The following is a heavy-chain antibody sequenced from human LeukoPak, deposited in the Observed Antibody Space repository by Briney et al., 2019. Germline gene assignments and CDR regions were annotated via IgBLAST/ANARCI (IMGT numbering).Heavy chain of an antibody. J-gene: IGHJ4*02. CDR1: GSTFSNYA. CDR2: ISWNSGSI. D-gene: IGHD5-12*01. Sequence: GGSLRLSCVASGSTFSNYAMSWVRQAPGKGLEWVSGISWNSGSIGYADSVKGRFTISRDNAKNSLYLQMNSLRAEDTALYYCAKDRRSYSGYDMDYWGQGTLVTVSS. V-gene: IGHV3-9*01. CDR3: AKDRRSYSGYDMDY.